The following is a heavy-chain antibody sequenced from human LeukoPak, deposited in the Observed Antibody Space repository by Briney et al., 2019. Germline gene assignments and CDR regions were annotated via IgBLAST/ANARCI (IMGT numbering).Heavy chain of an antibody. CDR1: GGSISNYY. CDR2: IYYSGST. D-gene: IGHD2-21*01. V-gene: IGHV4-59*12. CDR3: ARVGYPTQRRVLSAVSIPTAGAFDV. Sequence: SETLSLTCTVSGGSISNYYWSWIRQPPGKGLEWIGYIYYSGSTNYNPSLKSRVTISVDTSKKQFSLSLTSVTAADTAVYYCARVGYPTQRRVLSAVSIPTAGAFDVWGQGTLVTVSS. J-gene: IGHJ3*01.